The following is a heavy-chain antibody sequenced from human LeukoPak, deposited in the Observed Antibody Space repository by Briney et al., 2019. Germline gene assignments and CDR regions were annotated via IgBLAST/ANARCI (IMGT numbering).Heavy chain of an antibody. CDR3: ARGGYYYYGMDV. D-gene: IGHD5-12*01. J-gene: IGHJ6*02. V-gene: IGHV4-59*01. CDR2: IYYSGST. Sequence: PGGSLRLSCAASGFTFDDYAMHWVRQPPGKGLEWIGYIYYSGSTNYNPSLKSRVTISVDTSKNQFSLKLSSVTAADTAVYYCARGGYYYYGMDVWGQGTTVTVSS. CDR1: GFTFDDYA.